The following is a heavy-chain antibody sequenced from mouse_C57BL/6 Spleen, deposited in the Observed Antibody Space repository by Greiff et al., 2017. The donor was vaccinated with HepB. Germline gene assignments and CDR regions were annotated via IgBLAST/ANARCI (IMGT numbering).Heavy chain of an antibody. J-gene: IGHJ1*03. D-gene: IGHD1-1*01. CDR2: IYPGSGNT. CDR1: GYTFTDYY. CDR3: ARRYYTRYFDV. V-gene: IGHV1-76*01. Sequence: VQLQQSGAELVRPGASVKLSCKASGYTFTDYYINWVKQRPGQGLEWIARIYPGSGNTYYNEKFKGKATLTAEKSSSTAYMQLSSLTSEDSAVYFCARRYYTRYFDVWGTGTTVTVSS.